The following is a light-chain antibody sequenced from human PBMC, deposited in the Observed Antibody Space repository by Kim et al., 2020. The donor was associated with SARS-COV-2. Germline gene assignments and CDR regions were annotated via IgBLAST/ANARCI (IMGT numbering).Light chain of an antibody. CDR3: ATWNDSLDVCM. J-gene: IGLJ3*02. Sequence: GQKVSISCSGSSSNSGRNTQNWYQQFPGTAPQHRIDTHDRRPSAVSDRVSCSKSGTSASLAISALRSEDEADYYCATWNDSLDVCMFGEGTQLTVL. V-gene: IGLV1-44*01. CDR2: THD. CDR1: SSNSGRNT.